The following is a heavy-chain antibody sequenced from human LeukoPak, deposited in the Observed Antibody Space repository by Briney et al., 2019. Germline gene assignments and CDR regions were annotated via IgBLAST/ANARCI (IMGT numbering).Heavy chain of an antibody. Sequence: PGGSLRLSCAASGFTFSSYAMSWVRQAPGKGLEWVSAISGSGGSTYCADSVKGRFTISRDNSKNTLYLQMNSLRAEDTAVYYCANGYSYGLGFDYWGQGTLVTVSS. CDR3: ANGYSYGLGFDY. CDR2: ISGSGGST. D-gene: IGHD5-18*01. J-gene: IGHJ4*02. CDR1: GFTFSSYA. V-gene: IGHV3-23*01.